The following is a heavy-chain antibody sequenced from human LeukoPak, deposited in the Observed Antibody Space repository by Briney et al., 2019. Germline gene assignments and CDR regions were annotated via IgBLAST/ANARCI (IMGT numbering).Heavy chain of an antibody. Sequence: SETLSLTCTVSDGSISSYYWSWIRQPPGRGLEWIGYIYYSGSTNYNPSLKSRVTISIDTSKNQFSLKLSSVTAADTAVYYCARGYYGSGSFYSFNYWGQGTLVTVSS. CDR2: IYYSGST. J-gene: IGHJ4*02. V-gene: IGHV4-59*01. D-gene: IGHD3-10*01. CDR1: DGSISSYY. CDR3: ARGYYGSGSFYSFNY.